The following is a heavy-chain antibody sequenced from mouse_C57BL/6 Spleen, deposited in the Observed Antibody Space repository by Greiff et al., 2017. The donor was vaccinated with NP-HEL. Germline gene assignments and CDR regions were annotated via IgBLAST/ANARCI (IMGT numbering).Heavy chain of an antibody. J-gene: IGHJ4*01. CDR1: GYTFTSYW. CDR3: ERRTGYYARDY. V-gene: IGHV1-53*01. Sequence: QVQLQQPGTELVKPGASVTLSCKASGYTFTSYWMHWVKQRPGQGLEWIRNINPSNGGTNYNEKFKSKATLTVDKSSSTAYMQLRSLTSEDSGVYYCERRTGYYARDYWGQGTSVTVSS. CDR2: INPSNGGT. D-gene: IGHD4-1*01.